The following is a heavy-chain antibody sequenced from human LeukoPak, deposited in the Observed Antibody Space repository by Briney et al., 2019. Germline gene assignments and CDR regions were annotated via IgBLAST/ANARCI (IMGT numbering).Heavy chain of an antibody. CDR3: VRENMIDRSGFFVNYFDP. CDR2: ISSSGTTT. J-gene: IGHJ5*02. Sequence: PGGSLRLSCEASGFTFSSYEMNWVRQAPGKGLEWISYISSSGTTTFYADSVRGRATISRDNAKNSLFLQMDILRAEDTAVYYCVRENMIDRSGFFVNYFDPWGQGTLVTVSS. D-gene: IGHD3-22*01. CDR1: GFTFSSYE. V-gene: IGHV3-48*03.